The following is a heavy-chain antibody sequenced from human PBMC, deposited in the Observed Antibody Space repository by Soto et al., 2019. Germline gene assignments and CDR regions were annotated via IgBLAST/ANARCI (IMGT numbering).Heavy chain of an antibody. CDR2: ISYDGSNK. CDR1: GFTFSSYG. J-gene: IGHJ4*02. Sequence: QVQLVESGGGVVQPGRSLRLSCAASGFTFSSYGMHWVRQAPGKGLEWVAVISYDGSNKYYADSVKGRFTISRDNSKNTLYLQMNSLRAEDTAVYYCAKVAVVVAATGDFDYWGQGTLVTVSS. V-gene: IGHV3-30*18. D-gene: IGHD2-15*01. CDR3: AKVAVVVAATGDFDY.